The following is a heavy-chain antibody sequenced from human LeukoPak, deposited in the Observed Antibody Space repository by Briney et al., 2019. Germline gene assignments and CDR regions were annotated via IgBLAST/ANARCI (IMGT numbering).Heavy chain of an antibody. CDR3: AKQPTSMVRGIIITDYYFDY. D-gene: IGHD3-10*01. J-gene: IGHJ4*02. Sequence: GESLKISCKGSGYSFTSYWIGWVRQMPGKGLEWMGIIYPNDSDTRYSPSFQGQVTISADKSISTAYLQWSSLKASGTAMYYCAKQPTSMVRGIIITDYYFDYWGQGTLVTVSS. CDR2: IYPNDSDT. V-gene: IGHV5-51*01. CDR1: GYSFTSYW.